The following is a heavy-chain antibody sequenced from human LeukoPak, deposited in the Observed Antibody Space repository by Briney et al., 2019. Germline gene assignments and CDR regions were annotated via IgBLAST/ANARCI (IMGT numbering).Heavy chain of an antibody. D-gene: IGHD3-16*02. Sequence: PGGSLRLSCAASGFTFSSYGMHWVRQAPSKGLEWVAVISYDGSNKYYADSVKGRFTISRDNSKNTLYLQMNSLRAEDTAVYYCAADYVWGSYRLYWGQGTLVTVSS. J-gene: IGHJ4*02. CDR2: ISYDGSNK. CDR3: AADYVWGSYRLY. V-gene: IGHV3-30*03. CDR1: GFTFSSYG.